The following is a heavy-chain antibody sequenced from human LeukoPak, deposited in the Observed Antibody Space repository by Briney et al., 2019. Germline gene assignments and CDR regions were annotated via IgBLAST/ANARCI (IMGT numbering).Heavy chain of an antibody. V-gene: IGHV1-46*01. CDR1: GYTFTSYY. Sequence: ASVKDSCKASGYTFTSYYMHWVRQAPGQGLEWMGLINPSGGSTSYAQKFRGRVTMTRETPTSTVYMELSSLRSEDTAVYYWARDGGSDAFDIWGQGTMVTVSS. CDR2: INPSGGST. CDR3: ARDGGSDAFDI. J-gene: IGHJ3*02.